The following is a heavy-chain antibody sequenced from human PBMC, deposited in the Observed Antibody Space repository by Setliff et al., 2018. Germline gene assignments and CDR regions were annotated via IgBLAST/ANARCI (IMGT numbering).Heavy chain of an antibody. V-gene: IGHV1-3*03. CDR3: ARGYCDGIGCPAPLYYFDS. J-gene: IGHJ4*02. CDR2: MNIDNGKT. D-gene: IGHD2-21*01. Sequence: GASVKVSCKASGYSFTLYAMHWMRQAPGQRLEWMGWMNIDNGKTEYSQEFQDRVTLTRDTFAETAYMELRSLTSDDMAVYYCARGYCDGIGCPAPLYYFDSWGQGTLVTVSS. CDR1: GYSFTLYA.